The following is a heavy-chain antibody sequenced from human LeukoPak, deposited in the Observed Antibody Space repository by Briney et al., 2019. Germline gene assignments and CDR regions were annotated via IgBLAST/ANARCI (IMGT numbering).Heavy chain of an antibody. D-gene: IGHD3-22*01. V-gene: IGHV4-39*01. CDR2: IYYSGST. CDR1: GGSISSSSYY. J-gene: IGHJ4*02. Sequence: SETLSLTCTVSGGSISSSSYYWGWIRQPPGKGLEWIGSIYYSGSTYYNPSLKSRVTISVDTSKNQFSLKLSSVTAADTAVYCCARHGTAMVYYDSSGYPEGYFDYWGQGTLVTVSS. CDR3: ARHGTAMVYYDSSGYPEGYFDY.